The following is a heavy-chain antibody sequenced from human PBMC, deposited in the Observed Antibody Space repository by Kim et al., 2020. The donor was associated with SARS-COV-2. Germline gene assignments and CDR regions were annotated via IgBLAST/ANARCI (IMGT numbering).Heavy chain of an antibody. J-gene: IGHJ5*02. Sequence: ADSVQGRFTVSRDNSKNTVDQQMHSLRAEETALYYCAKEPIPGDKVVWFDPWGQGTLVTVSS. D-gene: IGHD5-12*01. CDR3: AKEPIPGDKVVWFDP. V-gene: IGHV3-23*01.